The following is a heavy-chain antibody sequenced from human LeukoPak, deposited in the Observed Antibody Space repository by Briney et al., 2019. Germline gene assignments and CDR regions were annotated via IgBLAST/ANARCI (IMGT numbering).Heavy chain of an antibody. V-gene: IGHV4-59*01. Sequence: SETLSLTCTVSGGSISSYHWSWLRQPPGKGLECIGYIYYSGSTNYNPSLKSRVTISVDTSKNQFSLKLSSVTAADTAVYYCARARNYYDSSDYYYEGDAFDIWGQGTMVTVSS. D-gene: IGHD3-22*01. CDR2: IYYSGST. CDR1: GGSISSYH. CDR3: ARARNYYDSSDYYYEGDAFDI. J-gene: IGHJ3*02.